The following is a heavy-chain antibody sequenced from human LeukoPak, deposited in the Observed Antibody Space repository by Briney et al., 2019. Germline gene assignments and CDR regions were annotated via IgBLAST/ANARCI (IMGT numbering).Heavy chain of an antibody. CDR3: ARGVPDYYDSSGRDHFDY. V-gene: IGHV1-46*01. Sequence: GSSVKVSCKASVYTFTSYYMHWVRQAPGQGLEWMGIINPSGGSTSYAQKFQGRVTMTRDTSTSTVYMALSSLRSEDTAVYYCARGVPDYYDSSGRDHFDYWGQGTLVTVSS. J-gene: IGHJ4*02. D-gene: IGHD3-22*01. CDR2: INPSGGST. CDR1: VYTFTSYY.